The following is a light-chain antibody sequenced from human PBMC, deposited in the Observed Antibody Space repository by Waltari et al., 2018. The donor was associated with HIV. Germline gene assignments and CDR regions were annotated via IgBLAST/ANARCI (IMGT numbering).Light chain of an antibody. CDR1: ESREHNDGNVY. J-gene: IGKJ4*02. CDR2: RIF. CDR3: MQATQFPRT. Sequence: VLPQIPLLSPVALGQPASISCRSRESREHNDGNVYLSWLLPRPGQTPRLLLYRIFKRFAGVPNRFSGSGTGTDFARKISSVAAADVGVYYCMQATQFPRTFGPGTTVEI. V-gene: IGKV2-24*01.